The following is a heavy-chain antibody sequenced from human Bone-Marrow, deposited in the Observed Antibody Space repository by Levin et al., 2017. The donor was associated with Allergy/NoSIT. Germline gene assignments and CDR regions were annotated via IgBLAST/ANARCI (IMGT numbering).Heavy chain of an antibody. D-gene: IGHD5-24*01. CDR3: VRGDARDF. V-gene: IGHV3-21*01. J-gene: IGHJ4*02. CDR2: ISSTSTQK. CDR1: GFTFSTST. Sequence: AGGSLRLSCEASGFTFSTSTMNWVRQTPGKGLEWVSSISSTSTQKHYVDSVKGRFIISRDNAQNSLFLQMNSLGVEDSAVYYCVRGDARDFWGRGTLVTVSS.